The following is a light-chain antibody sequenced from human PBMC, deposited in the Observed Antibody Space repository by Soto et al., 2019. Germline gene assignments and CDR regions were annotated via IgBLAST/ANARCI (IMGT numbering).Light chain of an antibody. V-gene: IGKV3-15*01. CDR2: GAS. CDR3: QQYNNWGWT. CDR1: QSISHT. Sequence: EVVITQSRATLSVSPGGSATLSCRASQSISHTSAWYQQKPGQAPRLLIPGASTRATGFPARFSGSVSGTDFTLTISSLHSEDFAVYYCQQYNNWGWTFGQGTKVDI. J-gene: IGKJ1*01.